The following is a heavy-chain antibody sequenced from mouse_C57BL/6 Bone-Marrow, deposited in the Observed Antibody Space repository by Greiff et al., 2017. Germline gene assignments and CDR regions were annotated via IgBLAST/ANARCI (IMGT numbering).Heavy chain of an antibody. Sequence: EVKVVESGGDLVQPGGSLKLSCAASGFTFSDYYMYWVRQTPEKRLEWVAYISNGGGSTYYPDTVKGRFTISRDNATNTLYLQMSRLKSEDTAMYYCARQDYYGSSQYYYAMDYWGQGTSVTVSS. D-gene: IGHD1-1*01. V-gene: IGHV5-12*01. CDR1: GFTFSDYY. J-gene: IGHJ4*01. CDR3: ARQDYYGSSQYYYAMDY. CDR2: ISNGGGST.